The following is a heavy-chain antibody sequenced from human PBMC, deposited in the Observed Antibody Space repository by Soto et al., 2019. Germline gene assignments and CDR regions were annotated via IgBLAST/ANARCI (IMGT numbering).Heavy chain of an antibody. Sequence: PSETLSLTCTVSGGSISSYYWSWIRQPPGKGLEWIGYIYYSGSTNYNPSLKSRVTISVDTSKNQFSLKLSSVTAADTAVYYCARSTGYSYGFAFDIWGQGTMVTVSS. J-gene: IGHJ3*02. V-gene: IGHV4-59*08. D-gene: IGHD5-18*01. CDR2: IYYSGST. CDR3: ARSTGYSYGFAFDI. CDR1: GGSISSYY.